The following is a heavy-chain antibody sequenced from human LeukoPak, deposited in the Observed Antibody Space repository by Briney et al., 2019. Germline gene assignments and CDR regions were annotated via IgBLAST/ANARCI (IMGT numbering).Heavy chain of an antibody. J-gene: IGHJ2*01. D-gene: IGHD6-13*01. CDR2: IIPIFGTA. V-gene: IGHV1-69*13. CDR1: GGTFSSYA. CDR3: ARVTGGSSWPQPNWYFDL. Sequence: SVNVSCKASGGTFSSYAISWVRQAPGQGLEWMGGIIPIFGTANYAQKFQGRVTITADESTSTAYMELSSLRSEDTAVYYCARVTGGSSWPQPNWYFDLWGRGTLVTVSS.